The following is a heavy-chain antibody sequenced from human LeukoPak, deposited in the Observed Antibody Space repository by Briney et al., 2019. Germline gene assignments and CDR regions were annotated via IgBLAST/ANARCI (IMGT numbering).Heavy chain of an antibody. CDR3: ARRSYSSSFRFDY. CDR1: GGSFSGYY. J-gene: IGHJ4*02. D-gene: IGHD6-6*01. CDR2: INHSGGT. Sequence: SETLSLTCAVYGGSFSGYYWSWIRQPPGKGLEWIGEINHSGGTNYNPSLKSRVTISVDTSKNQFSLKLSSVTAADTAVYYCARRSYSSSFRFDYWGQGTLVTVSS. V-gene: IGHV4-34*01.